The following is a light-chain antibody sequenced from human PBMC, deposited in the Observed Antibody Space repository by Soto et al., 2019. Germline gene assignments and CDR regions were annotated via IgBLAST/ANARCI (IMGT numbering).Light chain of an antibody. CDR2: DVS. CDR1: SSDVGGYNY. V-gene: IGLV2-14*01. Sequence: QSALTQPASVPGSPGQSITISCTGTSSDVGGYNYVSWYQQHPGKAPKLMIYDVSNRPSGVSNRFSGSKSANTASLTISGLQAEDEADYYCSSHTSSSTSYVFGTGTKVTAL. J-gene: IGLJ1*01. CDR3: SSHTSSSTSYV.